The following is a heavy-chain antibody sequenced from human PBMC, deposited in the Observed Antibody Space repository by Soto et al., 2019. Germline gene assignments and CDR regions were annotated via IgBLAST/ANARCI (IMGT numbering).Heavy chain of an antibody. CDR1: GGSISSGGYS. J-gene: IGHJ4*02. CDR3: ASSQTTVTSYDY. Sequence: QLQLQESGSGLVKPSQTLSLTCAVSGGSISSGGYSWSWIRQPPGKGLEWIAYIYHSGSTYYNPSLPRGVTLSVDRSKNQFSLNLSSVTAADTAVYYCASSQTTVTSYDYWGQGTLVTVSS. CDR2: IYHSGST. V-gene: IGHV4-30-2*01. D-gene: IGHD4-17*01.